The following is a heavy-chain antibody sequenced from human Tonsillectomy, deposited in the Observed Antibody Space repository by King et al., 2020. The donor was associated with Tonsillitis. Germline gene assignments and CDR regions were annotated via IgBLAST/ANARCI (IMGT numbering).Heavy chain of an antibody. CDR3: ARDDESSGSDILFDY. V-gene: IGHV6-1*01. CDR1: GDSVSSKFAA. J-gene: IGHJ4*02. Sequence: VQLQESGPRLVKPSQTLSVTCDISGDSVSSKFAAWNWIRQSPSRGLEWLGRTFYRTKWNYDYAISMKGRINIIVDTSRNQVSLQLNSVTPEDTAVYYCARDDESSGSDILFDYWGQGTLVTVSS. CDR2: TFYRTKWNY. D-gene: IGHD6-19*01.